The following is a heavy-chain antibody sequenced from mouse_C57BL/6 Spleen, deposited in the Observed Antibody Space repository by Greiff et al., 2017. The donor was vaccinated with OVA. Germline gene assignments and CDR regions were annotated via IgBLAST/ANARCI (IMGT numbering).Heavy chain of an antibody. D-gene: IGHD1-1*01. CDR1: GYTFTSYW. Sequence: VQLQQPGAELVKPGASVKLSCKASGYTFTSYWMHWVKQRPGRGLEWIGRIDPNSGGTKYNEKFKSKATLTVDKHSSTAYMQLSSLTSEDSAVYYCARPAYGSTYYAMDYWGQGTSVTVSS. CDR2: IDPNSGGT. V-gene: IGHV1-72*01. CDR3: ARPAYGSTYYAMDY. J-gene: IGHJ4*01.